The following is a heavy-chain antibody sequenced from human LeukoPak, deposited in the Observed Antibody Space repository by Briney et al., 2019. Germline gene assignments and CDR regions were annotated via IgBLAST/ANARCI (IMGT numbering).Heavy chain of an antibody. CDR3: ARGSPYSSSWFDF. CDR2: IFTSGTT. V-gene: IGHV4-4*07. Sequence: SDTLSLICTVSGDSISPYYWNWIRQPAGKGLEWIGRIFTSGTTNYNPSLKSRVTVSADTSKNQLSLKLSSVTAADTAVYYCARGSPYSSSWFDFWGQGTLVTVSS. D-gene: IGHD6-13*01. CDR1: GDSISPYY. J-gene: IGHJ4*02.